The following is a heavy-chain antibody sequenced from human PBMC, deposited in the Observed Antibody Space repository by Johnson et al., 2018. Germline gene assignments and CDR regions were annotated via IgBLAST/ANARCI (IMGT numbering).Heavy chain of an antibody. CDR1: GFTFSSYG. V-gene: IGHV3-33*01. CDR3: ARAYDFWSGYSFYGMDV. Sequence: VQLVESGGGVVQPGRSLRLSCAASGFTFSSYGMHWVRQAPGKGLEWVAVLWYDGSNKYYADSVKGRFTIPRDNSKNTLYLQMNSLRPEDTGGYYFARAYDFWSGYSFYGMDVWGQGTTVTVTS. D-gene: IGHD3-3*01. J-gene: IGHJ6*02. CDR2: LWYDGSNK.